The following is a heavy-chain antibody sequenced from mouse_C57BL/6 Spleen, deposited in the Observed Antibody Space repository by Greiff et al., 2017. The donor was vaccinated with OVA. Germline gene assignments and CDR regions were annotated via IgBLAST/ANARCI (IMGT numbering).Heavy chain of an antibody. CDR3: ARSGPYGSSAK. D-gene: IGHD1-1*01. CDR1: GYTFTDYY. CDR2: INPNNGGT. V-gene: IGHV1-26*01. Sequence: EVQLQQSGPELVKPGASVKISCKASGYTFTDYYMNWVKQSHGKSLEWIGDINPNNGGTSYNQKFKGKATLTVDKSSSTAFMELRRLTSEDAAVYYCARSGPYGSSAKWGQGTTLTVSA. J-gene: IGHJ2*01.